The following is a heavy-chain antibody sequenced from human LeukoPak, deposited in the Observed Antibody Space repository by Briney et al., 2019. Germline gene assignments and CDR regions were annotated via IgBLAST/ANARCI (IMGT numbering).Heavy chain of an antibody. CDR3: ARQTAYCGGDCYADY. CDR2: IYYSGST. Sequence: SETLSLTCTVSGGSISSYYWSWIRQPPGKGLEWIGSIYYSGSTYYNPSLKSRVTISVDTSKNQFSLKLSSVTAADTAVYYCARQTAYCGGDCYADYWGQGTLVTVSS. CDR1: GGSISSYY. D-gene: IGHD2-21*02. J-gene: IGHJ4*02. V-gene: IGHV4-59*05.